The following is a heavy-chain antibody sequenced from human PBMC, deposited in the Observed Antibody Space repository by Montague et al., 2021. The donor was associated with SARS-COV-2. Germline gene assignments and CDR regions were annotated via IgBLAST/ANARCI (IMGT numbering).Heavy chain of an antibody. CDR3: ARRRYCTTSRCSFVDFDL. CDR2: IYPGDSDT. CDR1: GYSFTNYW. D-gene: IGHD2-2*01. Sequence: QSGAEVKKPGESLKISCQDSGYSFTNYWIGWVRQMPGKGLEWMGIIYPGDSDTRYSPSFQGQVTISADKSTRTAYLQWSSLKASDTAMYYCARRRYCTTSRCSFVDFDLWGQGTMVTVSS. V-gene: IGHV5-51*01. J-gene: IGHJ4*03.